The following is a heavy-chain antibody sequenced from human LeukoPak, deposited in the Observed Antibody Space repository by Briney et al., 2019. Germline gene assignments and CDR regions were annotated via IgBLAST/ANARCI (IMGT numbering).Heavy chain of an antibody. CDR3: ARVITGTTNWFDP. CDR1: GYSISSSNW. Sequence: KPSDTLSLTCAVSGYSISSSNWWGWIRQPPGKGLEWIGYIYYSGSTYYNPSLKSRVTMSVDTSKNQFSLKLSSVTAVDTAVYYCARVITGTTNWFDPWGQGTLVTVSS. D-gene: IGHD1-20*01. CDR2: IYYSGST. J-gene: IGHJ5*02. V-gene: IGHV4-28*03.